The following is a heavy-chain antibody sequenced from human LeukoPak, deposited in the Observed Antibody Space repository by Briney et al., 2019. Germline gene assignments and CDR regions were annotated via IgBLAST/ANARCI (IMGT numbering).Heavy chain of an antibody. V-gene: IGHV5-51*01. D-gene: IGHD1-26*01. CDR2: IYPSDSDT. J-gene: IGHJ3*02. CDR1: GYIFTSYW. CDR3: ARLSGLGSYYGDI. Sequence: GESLKISCRASGYIFTSYWIAWVRQMPGKGLEYMGVIYPSDSDTRYSPSFQGQVTMSADKSINTAYLQWSSLKASDTAMYYCARLSGLGSYYGDIWGQGTMVTVSS.